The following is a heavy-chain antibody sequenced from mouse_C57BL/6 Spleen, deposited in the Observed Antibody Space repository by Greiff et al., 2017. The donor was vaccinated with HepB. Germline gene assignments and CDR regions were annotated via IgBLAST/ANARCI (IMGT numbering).Heavy chain of an antibody. CDR3: VSGIHWYFDV. V-gene: IGHV1-82*01. D-gene: IGHD4-1*01. CDR2: IYPGDGDT. J-gene: IGHJ1*03. CDR1: GYAFSSSW. Sequence: QVQLQQSGPELVKPGASVKISCKASGYAFSSSWMNWVKQRPGKGLEWIGRIYPGDGDTNYNGKFKGKATLTADKSSSTAYMQLSSLTSEDSAVYFCVSGIHWYFDVWGTGTTVTVSS.